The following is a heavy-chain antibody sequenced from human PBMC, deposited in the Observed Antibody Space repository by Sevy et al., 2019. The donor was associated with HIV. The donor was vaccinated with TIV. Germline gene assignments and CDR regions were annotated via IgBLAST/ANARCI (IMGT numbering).Heavy chain of an antibody. J-gene: IGHJ4*02. Sequence: GGSLRLSCAASRFTFNTYAMHWVRQAPGKGLDWVAFISYDGTNEYYADSVKGRFTISRDNSKNTLYLQMNSLRAEDTADYYCARDGVSSGWYRGYYFDYWGQGTLVTVSS. V-gene: IGHV3-30*04. CDR3: ARDGVSSGWYRGYYFDY. CDR2: ISYDGTNE. CDR1: RFTFNTYA. D-gene: IGHD6-19*01.